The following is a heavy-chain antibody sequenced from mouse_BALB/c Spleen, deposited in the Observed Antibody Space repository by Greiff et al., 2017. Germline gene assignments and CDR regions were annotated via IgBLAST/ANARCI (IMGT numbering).Heavy chain of an antibody. CDR3: ARDLTGMDY. D-gene: IGHD4-1*01. V-gene: IGHV5-4*02. CDR1: GFTFSDYY. CDR2: ISDGGSYT. Sequence: DVQLVESGGGLVKPGGSLKLSCAASGFTFSDYYMYWVRQTPEKRLEWVATISDGGSYTYYPDSVKGRFTISRDNAKNNLYLQMSSLKSEDTAMYYCARDLTGMDYWGQGTSVTVSS. J-gene: IGHJ4*01.